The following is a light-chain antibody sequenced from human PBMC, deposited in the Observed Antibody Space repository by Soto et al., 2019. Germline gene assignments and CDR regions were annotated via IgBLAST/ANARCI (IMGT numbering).Light chain of an antibody. CDR1: QSVSSSY. Sequence: EIVLTQSPGTLSLSPGERATLSCRASQSVSSSYLAWYQQKHGQAPRLLIYGASSRATGIPDRFSGSGSGTDCNLTISRLERDDLAVYYCLQDGSAPQWTFGKGAKVEMK. J-gene: IGKJ1*01. CDR3: LQDGSAPQWT. CDR2: GAS. V-gene: IGKV3-20*01.